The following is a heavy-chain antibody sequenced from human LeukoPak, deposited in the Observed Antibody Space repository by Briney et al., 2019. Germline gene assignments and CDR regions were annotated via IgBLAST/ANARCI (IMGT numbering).Heavy chain of an antibody. V-gene: IGHV4-59*08. CDR3: ARQASTYGELDS. Sequence: SETLSLTCTVSGDSISSYYWSWIRQPPGKGLEWIGYISYMGSTNYNPSLKSRVTISVDTSKNQFSLKLSSVTAADRAFYYCARQASTYGELDSWGQGTLVTVSS. CDR2: ISYMGST. J-gene: IGHJ4*02. D-gene: IGHD4-17*01. CDR1: GDSISSYY.